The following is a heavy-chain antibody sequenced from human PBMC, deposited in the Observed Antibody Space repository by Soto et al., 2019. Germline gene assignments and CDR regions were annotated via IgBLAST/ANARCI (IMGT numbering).Heavy chain of an antibody. D-gene: IGHD5-12*01. J-gene: IGHJ4*02. V-gene: IGHV1-18*01. CDR3: ARVIYSGWLDY. CDR2: ISAYNGNT. Sequence: VASVKVSCKASGYTFTSYGISGVRQAPGQGLEWMGWISAYNGNTNYAQKLQGRVTMTTDTSTSTAYMELRSLRSDDTAVYYCARVIYSGWLDYWGQGTLVTVSS. CDR1: GYTFTSYG.